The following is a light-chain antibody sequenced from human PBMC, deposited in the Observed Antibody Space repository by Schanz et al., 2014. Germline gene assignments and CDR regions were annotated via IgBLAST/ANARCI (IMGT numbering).Light chain of an antibody. Sequence: EIVMTQSPATLSVSPGERATLSCRASQSVSGDLAWYQQKPGQPPRLLIYGASTRATGIPARFSGSGSGTEFTLTISSLQSEDFATYYCQQYNIYSVTFGQGTKVEIK. V-gene: IGKV3-15*01. J-gene: IGKJ1*01. CDR3: QQYNIYSVT. CDR2: GAS. CDR1: QSVSGD.